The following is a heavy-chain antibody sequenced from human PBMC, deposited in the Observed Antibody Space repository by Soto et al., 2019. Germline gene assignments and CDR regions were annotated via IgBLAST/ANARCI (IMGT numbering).Heavy chain of an antibody. D-gene: IGHD2-8*01. Sequence: QVSLQESGPGLVRSSETLSLTCTVSNDSFTSYYWSWIRQSAGRGLEWIGRVHVTGNIHYNPSLRSRVTMSSDSSSSQFFLMLTSVTAADTAVYYCARDAKFSLSWYYYQGIDVWGPGATVTVTS. V-gene: IGHV4-4*07. CDR2: VHVTGNI. J-gene: IGHJ6*02. CDR3: ARDAKFSLSWYYYQGIDV. CDR1: NDSFTSYY.